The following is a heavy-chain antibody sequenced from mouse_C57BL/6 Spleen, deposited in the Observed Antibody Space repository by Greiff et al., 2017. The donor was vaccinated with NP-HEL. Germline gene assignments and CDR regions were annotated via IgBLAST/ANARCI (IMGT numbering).Heavy chain of an antibody. CDR1: GYAFSSYW. Sequence: QVQLKQSGAELVKPGASVKISCKASGYAFSSYWMNWVKQRPGKGLEWIGQIYPGDGDTNYNGKFKGKAPLTADKSSSTAYMQLSSLTSEDSAVYFCTIWGLGRGHYFYYWGQGTTLTVSS. D-gene: IGHD4-1*01. J-gene: IGHJ2*01. CDR3: TIWGLGRGHYFYY. V-gene: IGHV1-80*01. CDR2: IYPGDGDT.